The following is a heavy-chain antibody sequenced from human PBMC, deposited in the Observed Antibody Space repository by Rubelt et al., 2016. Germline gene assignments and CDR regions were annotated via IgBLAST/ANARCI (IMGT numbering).Heavy chain of an antibody. J-gene: IGHJ3*02. D-gene: IGHD5-12*01. CDR1: GGSFSGYY. CDR2: IQNRGST. V-gene: IGHV4-34*11. CDR3: ARRPRYTGYDSFDI. Sequence: QVQLQQWGAGLLKPSETLSLTCAVYGGSFSGYYWSWIRQPPGQGLEWIGYIQNRGSTNYNPFLESRVTISLDTSMNQFSLSRRSVTAADTAVYYCARRPRYTGYDSFDIWGQGTMVTVSS.